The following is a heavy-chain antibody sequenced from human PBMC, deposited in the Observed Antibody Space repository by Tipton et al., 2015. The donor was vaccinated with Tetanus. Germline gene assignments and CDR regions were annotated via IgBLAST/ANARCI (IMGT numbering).Heavy chain of an antibody. CDR1: GGSFSGYY. J-gene: IGHJ6*02. CDR3: ARVFRWRAARGSSYYYYGMDV. V-gene: IGHV4-34*01. Sequence: TLSLTCAVYGGSFSGYYWSWIRQPPGKGLEWIGEINHSGSTNYNPSLKSRVTISVDTSKNQFSLKLSSVTAADTAVYYCARVFRWRAARGSSYYYYGMDVWGQGTTVTVSS. CDR2: INHSGST. D-gene: IGHD6-6*01.